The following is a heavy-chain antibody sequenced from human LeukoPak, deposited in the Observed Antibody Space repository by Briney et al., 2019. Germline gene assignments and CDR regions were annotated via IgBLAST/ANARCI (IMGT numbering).Heavy chain of an antibody. D-gene: IGHD2-2*01. V-gene: IGHV4-59*01. Sequence: SETLSLTCTVSGSISSYYWSWIRQPPGKGLEWIGYIYYSGSTNYNPSLKSRVTISVDTSKNQFSLKLSSVTAADTAVYYCARARGYCSSTSCFGGYYYGMDVWGQGTTVTVSS. CDR1: GSISSYY. CDR3: ARARGYCSSTSCFGGYYYGMDV. J-gene: IGHJ6*02. CDR2: IYYSGST.